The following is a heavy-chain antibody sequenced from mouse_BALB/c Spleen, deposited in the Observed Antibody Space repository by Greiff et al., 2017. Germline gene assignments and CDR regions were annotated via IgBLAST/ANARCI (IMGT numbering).Heavy chain of an antibody. J-gene: IGHJ2*01. Sequence: EVQLVESGGGLVKPGGSLKLSCAASGFTFSSYAMSWVRQTPEKRLEWVATISSGGSYTYYPDSVKGRFTISRDNAKNTLYLQMSSLRSEDTAMYYCARDGYDSYYFDYWGQGTTLTVSS. D-gene: IGHD2-2*01. CDR1: GFTFSSYA. CDR2: ISSGGSYT. CDR3: ARDGYDSYYFDY. V-gene: IGHV5-9-3*01.